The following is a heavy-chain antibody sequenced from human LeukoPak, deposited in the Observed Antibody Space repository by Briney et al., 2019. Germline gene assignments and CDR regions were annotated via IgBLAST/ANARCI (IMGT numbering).Heavy chain of an antibody. V-gene: IGHV3-11*06. Sequence: GGSLRLSCAASGFSFSDYYMSWVRQAPGKGLEWISDISSSSGYTNYADSVKGRFTISRDNAKNSLFLQMNSLRAEDTAVYYCARDRTHFVSGSSNFDYWGQGTLVTVSS. CDR1: GFSFSDYY. D-gene: IGHD3-10*01. CDR2: ISSSSGYT. J-gene: IGHJ4*02. CDR3: ARDRTHFVSGSSNFDY.